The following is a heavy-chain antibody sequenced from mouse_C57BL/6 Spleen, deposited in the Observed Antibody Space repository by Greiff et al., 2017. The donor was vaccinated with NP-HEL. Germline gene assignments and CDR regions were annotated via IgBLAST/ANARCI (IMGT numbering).Heavy chain of an antibody. Sequence: VQLQQSGAELVKPGASVKLSCKASGYTFTEYTIHWVKQRSGQGLEWIGWFYPGSGSIKYNEKFKDKATLTADKSSSTVYMELSRLTSEDSAVYFCARHEDGFITTVVARYFDVWGTGTTVTVSS. CDR2: FYPGSGSI. J-gene: IGHJ1*03. D-gene: IGHD1-1*01. V-gene: IGHV1-62-2*01. CDR3: ARHEDGFITTVVARYFDV. CDR1: GYTFTEYT.